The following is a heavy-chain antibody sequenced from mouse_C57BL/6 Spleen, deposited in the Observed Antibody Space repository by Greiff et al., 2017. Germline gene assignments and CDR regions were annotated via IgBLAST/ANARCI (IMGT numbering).Heavy chain of an antibody. J-gene: IGHJ1*03. Sequence: EVKLMESGPGLAKPSQTLSLTCSVTGYSITSDYWNWIRKFPGHKLEYIGYIRYSGSTYYNPSPKSRISITRETSKNQYYLQLNSVTTEDTATYDCARWVADWYFDVWGTGTTGTVSS. V-gene: IGHV3-8*01. CDR3: ARWVADWYFDV. D-gene: IGHD1-1*02. CDR2: IRYSGST. CDR1: GYSITSDY.